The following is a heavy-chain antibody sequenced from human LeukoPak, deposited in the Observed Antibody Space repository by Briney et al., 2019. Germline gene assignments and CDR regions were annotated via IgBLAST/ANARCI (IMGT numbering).Heavy chain of an antibody. J-gene: IGHJ6*02. CDR3: AATRAVAPYYYGMDV. V-gene: IGHV1-2*06. CDR1: GYTFTSYG. D-gene: IGHD6-19*01. Sequence: GASVKVSCKASGYTFTSYGISWVRQAPGQGLEWMGRINPNSGGTNYAQKFQGRVTMTRDTSISTAYMELSRLRSDDTAVYYCAATRAVAPYYYGMDVWGQGTTVTVSS. CDR2: INPNSGGT.